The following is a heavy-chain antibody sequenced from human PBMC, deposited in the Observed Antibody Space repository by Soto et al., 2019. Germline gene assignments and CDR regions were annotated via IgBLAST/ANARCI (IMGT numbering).Heavy chain of an antibody. Sequence: GESLKISCKGSGYSFAGYWITLLRQKPGKGLEWMGRIDPSDSQTYYSPSFRGHVTISVTKSITTVFLQWSSLRASDTAMYYCARQIYDSDTGPNFQYYFDSWGQGTPVTVSS. CDR2: IDPSDSQT. D-gene: IGHD3-22*01. CDR1: GYSFAGYW. CDR3: ARQIYDSDTGPNFQYYFDS. J-gene: IGHJ4*02. V-gene: IGHV5-10-1*01.